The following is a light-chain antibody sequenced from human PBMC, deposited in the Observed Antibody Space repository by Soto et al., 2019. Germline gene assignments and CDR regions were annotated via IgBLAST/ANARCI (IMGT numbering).Light chain of an antibody. CDR3: AAWDDSLNGVL. Sequence: QPVLTQPPSASGTPGQRVTISCSGSSSNIGSNPVHWYQQVPGTAPKLLIHDNNQRPSGVPARLSGSKSGTSASLAISGLQSEDEADYYCAAWDDSLNGVLFGGGTKLTVL. V-gene: IGLV1-44*01. CDR1: SSNIGSNP. CDR2: DNN. J-gene: IGLJ2*01.